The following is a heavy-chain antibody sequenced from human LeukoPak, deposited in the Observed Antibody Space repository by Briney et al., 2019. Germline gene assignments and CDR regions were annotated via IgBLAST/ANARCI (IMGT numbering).Heavy chain of an antibody. D-gene: IGHD2-8*01. CDR3: ARSLRNGRVDC. CDR1: GGSITTSGDY. CDR2: MYFTGTT. V-gene: IGHV4-39*01. Sequence: SETLSLACTVSGGSITTSGDYWNWIRQPPGKGLEWIGNMYFTGTTYYNPSLKSRVTISIDTSKNQFFLKLTSVTAADTAVYYCARSLRNGRVDCWGQGSLVSVSS. J-gene: IGHJ4*02.